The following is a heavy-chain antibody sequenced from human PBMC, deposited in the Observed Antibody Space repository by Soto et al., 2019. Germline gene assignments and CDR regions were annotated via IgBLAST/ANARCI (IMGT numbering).Heavy chain of an antibody. CDR3: ARLHYGDYVGDFDY. CDR1: GGSISSYY. Sequence: SSETLSLTCTVSGGSISSYYWSWIRQPPGKGLEWIGYIYYSGSTNYNPSLKSRVTISVDTSKNQFSLKLSSVTAADTAVYYCARLHYGDYVGDFDYWGQGTLVTVSS. V-gene: IGHV4-59*08. CDR2: IYYSGST. D-gene: IGHD4-17*01. J-gene: IGHJ4*02.